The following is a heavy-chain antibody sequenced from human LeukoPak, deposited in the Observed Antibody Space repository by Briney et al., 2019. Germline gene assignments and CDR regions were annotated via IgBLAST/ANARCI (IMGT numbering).Heavy chain of an antibody. CDR2: MNSYGTEK. J-gene: IGHJ4*02. CDR1: GLNVSASW. Sequence: GGSLRLSCAASGLNVSASWMNWVRQAPGKGLEWVASMNSYGTEKWYVDSVKGRFNISRDSAKNSVYLQTDSLRAEDTAVYYCARDRAYKAFDYWGQGTLVTVSS. V-gene: IGHV3-7*01. CDR3: ARDRAYKAFDY. D-gene: IGHD5-24*01.